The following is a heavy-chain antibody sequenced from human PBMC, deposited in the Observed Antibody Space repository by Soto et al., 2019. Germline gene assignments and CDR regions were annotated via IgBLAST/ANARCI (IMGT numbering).Heavy chain of an antibody. CDR3: ARGFERFKPRGSGRRDAFDI. J-gene: IGHJ3*02. Sequence: QVQLVQSGAEVKKPGSSVKVSCKASGGTFSSYAISWVRQAPGQGLEWMGGIIPIFGTANYAQKFQGRVTITADESTSTAYMELSSLRSEDTAVYYCARGFERFKPRGSGRRDAFDIWGQGTMVTVSS. CDR2: IIPIFGTA. CDR1: GGTFSSYA. D-gene: IGHD6-19*01. V-gene: IGHV1-69*12.